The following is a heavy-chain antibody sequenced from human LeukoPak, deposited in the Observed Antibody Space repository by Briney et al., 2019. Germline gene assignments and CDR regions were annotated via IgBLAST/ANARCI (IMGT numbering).Heavy chain of an antibody. CDR1: GGSISSGDYY. CDR3: ARSGYSSGWYYFDY. J-gene: IGHJ4*02. V-gene: IGHV4-30-4*01. Sequence: SQTLSLTCTVSGGSISSGDYYWSWIRQPPGKGLEWIGYIYYSGSTYYNPSLKSRVTISVDTSKNQLSLKLSSVTAADTAVYYCARSGYSSGWYYFDYWGQGSLVTVSS. CDR2: IYYSGST. D-gene: IGHD6-19*01.